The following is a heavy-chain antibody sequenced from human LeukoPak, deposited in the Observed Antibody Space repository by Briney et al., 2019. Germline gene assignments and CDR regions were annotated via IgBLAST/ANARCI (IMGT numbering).Heavy chain of an antibody. CDR2: IYYSGST. J-gene: IGHJ5*02. V-gene: IGHV4-39*07. D-gene: IGHD3-3*01. CDR3: ARVSDFWSGYYSGEYNWFDP. Sequence: SETLSLTCTVSGGSISSSSYYWGWIRQPPGQGLEWIGSIYYSGSTYYNPSLKSRVTISVDTSKNQFSLKLSSVTAADTAVYYCARVSDFWSGYYSGEYNWFDPWGQGTLVTVSS. CDR1: GGSISSSSYY.